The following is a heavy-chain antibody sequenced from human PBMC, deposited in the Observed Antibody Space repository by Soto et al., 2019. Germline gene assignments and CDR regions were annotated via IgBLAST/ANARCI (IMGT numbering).Heavy chain of an antibody. CDR1: GGTFSSYA. CDR2: IIPIFGTA. J-gene: IGHJ6*02. Sequence: QVQLVQSGAEVKKPGSSVKVSCKASGGTFSSYAISWVRQAPGQGLEWMGGIIPIFGTANYAQKFQGRVTITEDKSTSTTYKGLSSLRSEETAVYCFARGGGAIDYYYYGMDVWGQGTTVTVSS. V-gene: IGHV1-69*06. CDR3: ARGGGAIDYYYYGMDV. D-gene: IGHD3-16*02.